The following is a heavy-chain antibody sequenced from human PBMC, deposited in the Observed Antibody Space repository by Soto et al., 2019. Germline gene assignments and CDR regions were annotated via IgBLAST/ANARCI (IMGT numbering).Heavy chain of an antibody. CDR1: GYTLTELS. V-gene: IGHV1-24*01. CDR3: AKEHAPYYYDSSGYRFDY. J-gene: IGHJ4*02. D-gene: IGHD3-22*01. CDR2: FDPEDGET. Sequence: ASVKVSCKVSGYTLTELSMHWVRQAPGKGLEWMGGFDPEDGETIYAQKFQGRVTMTEDTSTDTAYMELSSLRSEDTAVYYCAKEHAPYYYDSSGYRFDYWGQGTLVTVSS.